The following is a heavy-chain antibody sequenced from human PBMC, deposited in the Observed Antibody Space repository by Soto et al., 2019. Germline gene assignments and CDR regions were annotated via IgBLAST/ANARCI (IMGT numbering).Heavy chain of an antibody. V-gene: IGHV4-34*01. D-gene: IGHD3-10*01. J-gene: IGHJ4*02. CDR3: ARVSYYYGSGSNY. CDR1: GGSFSGYY. Sequence: PSETLSLTCAVYGGSFSGYYWSWIRQPPGKGLEWIGEINHSGSTNYNPSLKSRVTISVDTSKNQFSLKLSSVTAADTAVYYCARVSYYYGSGSNYWGQGTLVTVSS. CDR2: INHSGST.